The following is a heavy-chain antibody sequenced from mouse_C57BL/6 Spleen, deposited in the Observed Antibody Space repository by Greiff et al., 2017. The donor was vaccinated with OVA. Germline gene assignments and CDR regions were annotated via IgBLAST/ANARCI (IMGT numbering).Heavy chain of an antibody. D-gene: IGHD2-3*01. Sequence: QVQLKQSGPGLVAPSQSLSITCTVSGFSLTSYAISWVRQPPGKGLEWLGVIWTGGGTNYNSALNSRLSISKDNSKSQVFLKMNSLQTDDTARYYSAREDDDGYYVDFDVWGTGTTVTVSS. CDR3: AREDDDGYYVDFDV. V-gene: IGHV2-9-1*01. J-gene: IGHJ1*03. CDR1: GFSLTSYA. CDR2: IWTGGGT.